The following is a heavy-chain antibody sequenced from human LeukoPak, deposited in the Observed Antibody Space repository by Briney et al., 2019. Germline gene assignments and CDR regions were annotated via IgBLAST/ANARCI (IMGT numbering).Heavy chain of an antibody. Sequence: ASVKVSCKTSGYTFRDYCIHWVRQAPGQGLEWTGWISTHNGNTNYAQKLQGRVTMTIDTSTSTAYMDLTSLRSDDTAVYYCARGEYGGGWYARGFFDYWGQGTLVTVSS. D-gene: IGHD6-19*01. CDR1: GYTFRDYC. CDR3: ARGEYGGGWYARGFFDY. J-gene: IGHJ4*02. V-gene: IGHV1-18*04. CDR2: ISTHNGNT.